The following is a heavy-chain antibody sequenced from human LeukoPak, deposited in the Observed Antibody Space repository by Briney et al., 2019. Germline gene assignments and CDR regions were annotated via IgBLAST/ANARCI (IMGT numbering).Heavy chain of an antibody. CDR1: GFTVSSNY. D-gene: IGHD3-22*01. Sequence: GGSPRLSCAASGFTVSSNYMSWVRQAPGKGLEWVSVIYSGGSTYYADSVKGRFTISRDNSKNTLYLQMNSLRAEDTAVYYCARGQHYYDSSGYYSYFDYWGQGTLVTVSS. V-gene: IGHV3-53*01. CDR2: IYSGGST. J-gene: IGHJ4*02. CDR3: ARGQHYYDSSGYYSYFDY.